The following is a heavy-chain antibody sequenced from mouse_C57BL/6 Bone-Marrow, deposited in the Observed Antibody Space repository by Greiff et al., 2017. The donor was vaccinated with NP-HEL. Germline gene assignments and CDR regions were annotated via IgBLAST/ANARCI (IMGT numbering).Heavy chain of an antibody. V-gene: IGHV1-69*01. Sequence: QVQLQQPGAELVMPGASVKLSCKASGYTFTSYWMHWVKQRPGQGLEWIGEIDPSDSYTNSNQKFKGKSTLTVDKSSSTAYMQLSSLTSEDSAVYYWARWGDSDWYFDVWGTGTTVTVSS. J-gene: IGHJ1*03. CDR2: IDPSDSYT. D-gene: IGHD3-3*01. CDR1: GYTFTSYW. CDR3: ARWGDSDWYFDV.